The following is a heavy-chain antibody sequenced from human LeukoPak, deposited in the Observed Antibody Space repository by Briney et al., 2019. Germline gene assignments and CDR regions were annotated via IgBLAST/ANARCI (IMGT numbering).Heavy chain of an antibody. CDR1: GYSITSCSYY. CDR3: ARVSVAGYYTLIDY. V-gene: IGHV4-39*01. Sequence: SETLSLSCTVSGYSITSCSYYWGWLRHPPGKGLVWIGSIYYSGSTYYNPSLKSRVTIYADTYKNQFSLKLSSVTAADTAVYYCARVSVAGYYTLIDYWGQGTLVTVSS. CDR2: IYYSGST. D-gene: IGHD3-22*01. J-gene: IGHJ4*02.